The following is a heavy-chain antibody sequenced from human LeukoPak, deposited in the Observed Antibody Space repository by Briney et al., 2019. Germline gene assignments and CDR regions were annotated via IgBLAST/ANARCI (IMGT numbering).Heavy chain of an antibody. CDR1: GYTFSNYW. J-gene: IGHJ6*03. Sequence: GESLKISGQGSGYTFSNYWIAWVRHMPGNGLEWMGIIYPGDSDTKYSPSFQGQVSISADKSINTAYLQWRSVKASDTAIYYCARLGTPYYYYYMDVWGRGTTVTVSS. V-gene: IGHV5-51*01. CDR3: ARLGTPYYYYYMDV. D-gene: IGHD1-1*01. CDR2: IYPGDSDT.